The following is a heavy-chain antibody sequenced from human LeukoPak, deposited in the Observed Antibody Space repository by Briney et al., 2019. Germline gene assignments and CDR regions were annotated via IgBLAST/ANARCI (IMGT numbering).Heavy chain of an antibody. Sequence: ASVKVSCKASGGTFSSYAISWVREAPGQGLEWMGGIIPIFGTANYAQKFQGGVTITADESTSTAYMELSSLRSEDTAVYYCARDRCSSTSCYPNAFDIWGQGTMVTVSS. CDR1: GGTFSSYA. J-gene: IGHJ3*02. V-gene: IGHV1-69*13. CDR3: ARDRCSSTSCYPNAFDI. D-gene: IGHD2-2*01. CDR2: IIPIFGTA.